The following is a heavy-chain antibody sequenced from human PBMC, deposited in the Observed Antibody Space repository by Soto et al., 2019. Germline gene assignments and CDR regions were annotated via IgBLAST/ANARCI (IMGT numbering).Heavy chain of an antibody. Sequence: ASVKVSCKASGYTFTSYGISWVRQAPGQGLEWMGWISAYNGNTNYAQKLQGRVTMTTGTSTSTAYMELRSLRSDDTAVYYCARGIWSGSPWTYYYGMDVWGQGTTVTVSS. CDR2: ISAYNGNT. CDR1: GYTFTSYG. V-gene: IGHV1-18*04. J-gene: IGHJ6*02. D-gene: IGHD3-3*01. CDR3: ARGIWSGSPWTYYYGMDV.